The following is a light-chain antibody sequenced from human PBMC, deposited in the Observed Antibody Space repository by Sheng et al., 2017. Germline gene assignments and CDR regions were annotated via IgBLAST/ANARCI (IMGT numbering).Light chain of an antibody. J-gene: IGLJ3*02. Sequence: QPVLTQPPSVSGAPGQRVTVSCAGTSSNIGAGYAVHWFQQLPGTAPKLLIYDNTNRPSGVPDRFSGSKSGTSASLAITGLQAEDEADYYCHSYDSSLSGWVFGGGTKLTVL. CDR3: HSYDSSLSGWV. CDR1: SSNIGAGYA. V-gene: IGLV1-40*01. CDR2: DNT.